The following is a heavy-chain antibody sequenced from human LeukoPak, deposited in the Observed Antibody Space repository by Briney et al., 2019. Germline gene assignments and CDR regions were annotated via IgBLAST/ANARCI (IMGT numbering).Heavy chain of an antibody. J-gene: IGHJ4*01. CDR1: GFTFSSYG. CDR2: ISYDGSNK. D-gene: IGHD3-3*02. Sequence: PGRSLRLSCAASGFTFSSYGMHWVRQAPGKGLEWVVVISYDGSNKYYADSVKGRFTISRDNSKNTLYLQMNSLRAEDTAVYYCAKSYGITIPPSYWGDGTLVTVSS. V-gene: IGHV3-30*18. CDR3: AKSYGITIPPSY.